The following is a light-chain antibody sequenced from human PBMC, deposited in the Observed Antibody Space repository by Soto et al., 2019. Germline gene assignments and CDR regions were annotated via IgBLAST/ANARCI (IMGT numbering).Light chain of an antibody. CDR3: KQSYSLPLT. V-gene: IGKV1-39*01. J-gene: IGKJ4*01. CDR2: AAS. CDR1: QSISTY. Sequence: DIQMTQSPSSLSASVGDRITIACRTSQSISTYLNWYQQKPGEAPELLIYAASTLRSGVPLRFSGSGSATSFSLTISSLQPEDFATYYCKQSYSLPLTLGGGTKAEIK.